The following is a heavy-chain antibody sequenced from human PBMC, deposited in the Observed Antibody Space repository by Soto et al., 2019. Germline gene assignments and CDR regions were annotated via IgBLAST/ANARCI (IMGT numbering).Heavy chain of an antibody. D-gene: IGHD3-10*01. CDR3: ARLPRVRGVFDGFNV. CDR1: GYSFAGYW. V-gene: IGHV5-51*01. Sequence: GESLKISCKGSGYSFAGYWIGWVRQMPGKGLDWMGVIYPGDSDTRYSPSFHGQVTISADKSISTAYLQWSSLKASDTAMYFCARLPRVRGVFDGFNVWGQGTMVTVSS. CDR2: IYPGDSDT. J-gene: IGHJ3*01.